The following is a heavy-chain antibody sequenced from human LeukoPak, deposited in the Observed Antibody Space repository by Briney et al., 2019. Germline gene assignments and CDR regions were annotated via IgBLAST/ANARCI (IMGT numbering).Heavy chain of an antibody. J-gene: IGHJ3*02. CDR2: INPNSGDT. CDR1: GYTFTAYY. V-gene: IGHV1-2*02. CDR3: ARGGTGYSSGWLRAFDI. Sequence: GASVKVSCKASGYTFTAYYIHWVRQAPGQGPEWMGWINPNSGDTDYAQKFQGRVTMTRDTSISTVYMELSSLRSDDTAVYYCARGGTGYSSGWLRAFDIWGQGTMVTVSS. D-gene: IGHD6-19*01.